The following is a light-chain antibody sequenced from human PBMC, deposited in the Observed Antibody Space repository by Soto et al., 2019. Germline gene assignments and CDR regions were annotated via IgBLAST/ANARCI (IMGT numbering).Light chain of an antibody. V-gene: IGLV2-14*01. CDR3: SSYTGSSPPYV. J-gene: IGLJ1*01. Sequence: QSALTQPASVSGSPGQSITISCTGTSSDVGGYNYVSWYQQHPGKAPKLMIYEVSNRTSGVSNRCSGSKSGNTASLTISGLQAEDEADYYCSSYTGSSPPYVFGTGTKLTVL. CDR1: SSDVGGYNY. CDR2: EVS.